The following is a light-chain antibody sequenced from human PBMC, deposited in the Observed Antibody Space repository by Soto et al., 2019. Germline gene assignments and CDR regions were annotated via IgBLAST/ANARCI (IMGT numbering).Light chain of an antibody. V-gene: IGKV1-12*01. J-gene: IGKJ1*01. Sequence: DIQMTQSPSSLSASVGDRVTITCQASQDVSSWLAWYQQKPGKAPQVLIFAASNLQSGVSSRFSGSGSGTDFTLTISSLQPEDTATYYCQQGNNFPPTFGQGTKVDIK. CDR3: QQGNNFPPT. CDR1: QDVSSW. CDR2: AAS.